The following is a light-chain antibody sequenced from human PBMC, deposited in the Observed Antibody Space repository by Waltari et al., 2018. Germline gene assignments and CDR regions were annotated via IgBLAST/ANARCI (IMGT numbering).Light chain of an antibody. CDR1: SSDVGGYNN. V-gene: IGLV2-14*01. J-gene: IGLJ2*01. CDR2: EVS. CDR3: SSYTSSSHVV. Sequence: QSALTQPASVSGSPGPSIPIACTGTSSDVGGYNNATRYQQHPGKAPKLMIYEVSNRPSGVSHRFSGSKSGNTASLTISGLQAEDEADYYCSSYTSSSHVVFGGGTKLTVL.